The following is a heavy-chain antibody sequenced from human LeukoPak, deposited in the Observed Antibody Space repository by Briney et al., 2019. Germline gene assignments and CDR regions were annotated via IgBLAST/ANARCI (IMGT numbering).Heavy chain of an antibody. V-gene: IGHV4-39*01. Sequence: SETLSLTCTVSGGSISSSSYFWGWIRQPAGKGLEWIGSISHSGSTYYDPSLKSRITISVDTSKNQFSLKVRSVTAADTAVYYCARRITGTTSDSFDYWGQGILVTVSS. J-gene: IGHJ4*02. D-gene: IGHD1-20*01. CDR1: GGSISSSSYF. CDR2: ISHSGST. CDR3: ARRITGTTSDSFDY.